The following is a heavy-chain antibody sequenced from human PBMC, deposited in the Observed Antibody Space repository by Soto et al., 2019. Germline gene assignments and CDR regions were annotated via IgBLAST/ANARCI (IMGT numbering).Heavy chain of an antibody. CDR3: AKAQSTPIAVAVAGSYYYGMDV. V-gene: IGHV3-30*18. Sequence: GGSLRLSCAASGFTFSSYGMHWVRQAPGKGLEWVAVISYDGSNKYYADSVKGRFTISRDNSKNTLYLQMNSLRAEDTAVYYCAKAQSTPIAVAVAGSYYYGMDVWGQGTTVTVSS. J-gene: IGHJ6*02. CDR2: ISYDGSNK. D-gene: IGHD6-19*01. CDR1: GFTFSSYG.